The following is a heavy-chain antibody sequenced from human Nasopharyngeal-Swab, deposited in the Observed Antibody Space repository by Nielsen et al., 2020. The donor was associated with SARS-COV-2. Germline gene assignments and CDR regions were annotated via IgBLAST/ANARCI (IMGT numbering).Heavy chain of an antibody. V-gene: IGHV5-51*01. D-gene: IGHD3-10*01. CDR2: IYPGDSDT. Sequence: GESLKISCKGSGYSFTSYWIGWVRQMPGKGLEWMGIIYPGDSDTRYSPSFQGQVTISADKSISTAYLQWSSLKASDTAMYYCARHQGGFGELPLFHNDYWGQGTLVTVSS. CDR1: GYSFTSYW. CDR3: ARHQGGFGELPLFHNDY. J-gene: IGHJ4*02.